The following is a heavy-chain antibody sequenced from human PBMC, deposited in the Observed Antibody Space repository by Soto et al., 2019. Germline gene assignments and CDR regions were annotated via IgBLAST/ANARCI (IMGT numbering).Heavy chain of an antibody. J-gene: IGHJ6*02. V-gene: IGHV3-33*01. CDR3: ARDRGCTNGVCYRDYYYYGMDV. Sequence: XGCLRRCFAASGFTFSSYGMHWVRQAPGKGLEWVAVIWYDGSNKYYADSVKGRFTISRDNSKNTLYLQMNSLRAEDTAVYYCARDRGCTNGVCYRDYYYYGMDVWGQGTTVTVSS. D-gene: IGHD2-8*01. CDR2: IWYDGSNK. CDR1: GFTFSSYG.